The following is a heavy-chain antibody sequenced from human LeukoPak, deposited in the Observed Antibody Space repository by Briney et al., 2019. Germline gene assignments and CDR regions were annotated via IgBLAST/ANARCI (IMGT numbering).Heavy chain of an antibody. CDR2: IYTSGST. J-gene: IGHJ4*02. D-gene: IGHD3-3*01. Sequence: PSETLSLTCTVSGGSISSYYWSWIRQPAGKGLEWIGRIYTSGSTNYNPSLKSRVTMSVDTSKNQFSLKLSSVTAADTAVHYCAKESVYGVVEDYWGQGTLVTVSP. CDR3: AKESVYGVVEDY. V-gene: IGHV4-4*07. CDR1: GGSISSYY.